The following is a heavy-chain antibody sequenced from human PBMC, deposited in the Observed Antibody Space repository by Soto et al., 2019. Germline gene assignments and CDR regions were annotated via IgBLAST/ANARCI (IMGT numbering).Heavy chain of an antibody. CDR1: GGTFSSYA. V-gene: IGHV1-69*06. CDR2: IIPIFGTA. Sequence: SVKVSFKASGGTFSSYAISWVRQAPGQGLEWMGGIIPIFGTANYAQKFQGRVTITADKSTSTAYMELSSLRSEDTAVYYCARIPQNYYDSSGVDYGGQGALVTVSS. D-gene: IGHD3-22*01. CDR3: ARIPQNYYDSSGVDY. J-gene: IGHJ4*02.